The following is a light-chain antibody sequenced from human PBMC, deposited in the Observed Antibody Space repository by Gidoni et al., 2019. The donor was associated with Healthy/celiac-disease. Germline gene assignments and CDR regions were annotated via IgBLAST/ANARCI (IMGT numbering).Light chain of an antibody. CDR2: GAS. CDR3: QQYDNWPYT. Sequence: EIVMTQSPATLSVSPGERATLSCRASQSVSSNLAWYQQKPGQAPRLLIYGASTRDTGIPARFSGSGSGKEFTLTISSLQSEDFAVYDCQQYDNWPYTFGQGTKLEIK. V-gene: IGKV3-15*01. CDR1: QSVSSN. J-gene: IGKJ2*01.